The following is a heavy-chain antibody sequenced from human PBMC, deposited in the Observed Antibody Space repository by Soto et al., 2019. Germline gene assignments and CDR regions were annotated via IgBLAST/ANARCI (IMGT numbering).Heavy chain of an antibody. V-gene: IGHV3-23*01. CDR3: ASYDSSGYYGYYFDY. CDR1: GFTFSSYA. J-gene: IGHJ4*02. D-gene: IGHD3-22*01. CDR2: ISGSGGST. Sequence: GGSLRLSCAASGFTFSSYAMSWVRQAPGKGLEWVSAISGSGGSTYYAESVKGRFTISRDNSKNTLYLQMNSLRAEDTAVYYCASYDSSGYYGYYFDYWGQGTLVTVSS.